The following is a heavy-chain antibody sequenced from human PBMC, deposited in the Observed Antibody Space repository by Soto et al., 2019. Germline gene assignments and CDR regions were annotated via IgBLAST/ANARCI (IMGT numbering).Heavy chain of an antibody. J-gene: IGHJ5*02. D-gene: IGHD4-17*01. V-gene: IGHV3-48*01. Sequence: EVQLVESGGGLVQPGGSLRLSCAASGFTFSSYSMNWVRQAPGKGLEWVSYISSSSSTIYYADSVKGRFTISRDNAKNSPYLQMNSLRAEDTAVYYCAREADYVNWFDPWGQGNLVTVSS. CDR2: ISSSSSTI. CDR1: GFTFSSYS. CDR3: AREADYVNWFDP.